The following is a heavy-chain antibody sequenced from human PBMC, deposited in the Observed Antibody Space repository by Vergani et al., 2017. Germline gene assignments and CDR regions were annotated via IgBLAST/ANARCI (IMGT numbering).Heavy chain of an antibody. CDR3: AGDTHNCQRADR. CDR2: LSTTGGASHA. Sequence: QLHLQESGPGLVKPSETLSLTCHVFGVSVTDYNCNWIRQAPGKGLEWIGSLSTTGGASHASHNPSLKSRVSISVDTSKSQFSLRLTAVTAADSAIYYCAGDTHNCQRADRWGQGLLVSVSS. D-gene: IGHD1-1*01. J-gene: IGHJ5*02. V-gene: IGHV4-59*02. CDR1: GVSVTDYN.